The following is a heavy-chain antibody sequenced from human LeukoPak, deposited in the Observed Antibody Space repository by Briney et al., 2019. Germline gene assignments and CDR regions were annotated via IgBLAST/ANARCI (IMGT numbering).Heavy chain of an antibody. D-gene: IGHD3-22*01. CDR3: AKDRVQYPYYYDSSGYYDTD. Sequence: GGSLGLSCAASGFTFSSYAMSWVRQAPGKGLEWVSAISGSGGSTYYADSVKGRFTISRDNSKNTLYLQMNSLRAEDTAVYYCAKDRVQYPYYYDSSGYYDTDWGQGTLVTVSS. J-gene: IGHJ4*02. CDR1: GFTFSSYA. V-gene: IGHV3-23*01. CDR2: ISGSGGST.